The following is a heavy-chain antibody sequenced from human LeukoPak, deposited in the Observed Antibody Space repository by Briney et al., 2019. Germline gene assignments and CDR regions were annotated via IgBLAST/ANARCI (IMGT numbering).Heavy chain of an antibody. CDR2: VYYTGST. J-gene: IGHJ4*02. V-gene: IGHV4-59*01. CDR3: ASLDSGKFDY. D-gene: IGHD3-10*01. Sequence: LETLSLTCAVSGGSISSYHWSWVRQPPGKGLEWIGYVYYTGSTKYSPSLKSRLTISLDTSMNQFSLKLSSVTAADTAVYYCASLDSGKFDYWGQGTLVTVSS. CDR1: GGSISSYH.